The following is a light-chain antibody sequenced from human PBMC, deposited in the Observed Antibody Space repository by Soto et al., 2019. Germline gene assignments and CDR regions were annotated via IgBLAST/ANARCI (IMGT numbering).Light chain of an antibody. J-gene: IGLJ3*02. CDR1: SSNIGTNT. CDR2: SSN. V-gene: IGLV1-44*01. Sequence: QSVLTQPPSASGTPGQRVTISCSGSSSNIGTNTVNWYQQFPRSAPKLLMYSSNQRPSGVPDRFSGSKSGTSASLAISGLQSKDEADYYCAAWDGSLNVVLFGGGTQVTVL. CDR3: AAWDGSLNVVL.